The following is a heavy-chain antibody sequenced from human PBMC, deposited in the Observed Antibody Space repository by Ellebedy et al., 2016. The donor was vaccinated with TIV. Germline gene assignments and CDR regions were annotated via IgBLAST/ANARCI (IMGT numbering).Heavy chain of an antibody. CDR2: INYDGGT. V-gene: IGHV4-59*08. J-gene: IGHJ4*02. CDR1: GGSINNYH. D-gene: IGHD3-10*02. CDR3: ALYYVGGGGVDY. Sequence: GSLRLSCTVSGGSINNYHCSWIRQPPGKGLEWIGQINYDGGTNYNPSLKSRVTTSLDTPKNQFSLRLTSVSATDSAVYSCALYYVGGGGVDYWGQGTLVTVSS.